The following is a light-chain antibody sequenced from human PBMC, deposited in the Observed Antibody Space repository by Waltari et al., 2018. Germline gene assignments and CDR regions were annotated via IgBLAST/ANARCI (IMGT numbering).Light chain of an antibody. CDR1: HRLNYF. CDR2: ASS. J-gene: IGKJ2*01. CDR3: QQSYGRPYT. V-gene: IGKV1-39*01. Sequence: DIQMTQSPSSLSASVGDRVTITCRASHRLNYFLNWYQQKPGKAPKLLIFASSRLQDGLPSSFSGTGSETEFTLTIAGLQPEDFATYFCQQSYGRPYTFGQGTKLEI.